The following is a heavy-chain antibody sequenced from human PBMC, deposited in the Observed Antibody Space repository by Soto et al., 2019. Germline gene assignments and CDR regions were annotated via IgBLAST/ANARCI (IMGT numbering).Heavy chain of an antibody. CDR2: IYSGGST. V-gene: IGHV3-53*04. CDR3: ARDSRLWPDAFDI. J-gene: IGHJ3*02. CDR1: GFTVSSNY. Sequence: PGGSLRLSCAASGFTVSSNYMSWVRQAPGKGLEWVSVIYSGGSTYYADSVKGRFTISRHNSKNTLYLQMNSLRAEDTAVYYCARDSRLWPDAFDIWGQGTMVTVSS. D-gene: IGHD3-10*01.